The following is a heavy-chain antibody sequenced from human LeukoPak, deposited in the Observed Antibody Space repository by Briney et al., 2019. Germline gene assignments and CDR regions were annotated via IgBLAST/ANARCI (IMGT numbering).Heavy chain of an antibody. D-gene: IGHD3-9*01. J-gene: IGHJ4*02. CDR2: ISSNGGST. CDR1: GFTFSSYA. Sequence: PGGSLRLSCSASGFTFSSYAMHWVRQAPGKGLEYVSAISSNGGSTYYADSVKGRFTISRDNSKNTLYLQMNSLRAEDTAVYYCAKVRYFDWFVFDYWGQGTLVTVSS. V-gene: IGHV3-64*04. CDR3: AKVRYFDWFVFDY.